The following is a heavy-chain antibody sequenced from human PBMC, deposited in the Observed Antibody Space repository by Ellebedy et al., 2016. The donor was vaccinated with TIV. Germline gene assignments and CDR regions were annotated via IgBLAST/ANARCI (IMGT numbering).Heavy chain of an antibody. V-gene: IGHV1-2*04. CDR2: INPSSGGT. J-gene: IGHJ4*02. CDR1: GYTFTGYY. CDR3: ARDGAVTTVFDY. D-gene: IGHD4-17*01. Sequence: ASVKVSCKASGYTFTGYYMHWVRQAPGQGLEWMGWINPSSGGTNYAQKFQGWVTLTRDTSISTAYMELRRLRSDDTAVYYCARDGAVTTVFDYWGQGTLVTVSS.